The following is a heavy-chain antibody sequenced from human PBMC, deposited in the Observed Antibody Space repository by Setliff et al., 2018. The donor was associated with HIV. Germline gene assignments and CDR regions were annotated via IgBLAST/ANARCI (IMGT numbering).Heavy chain of an antibody. D-gene: IGHD4-4*01. CDR3: TTTYVRDDYNFDL. V-gene: IGHV1-69-2*01. CDR2: IFLRNGET. Sequence: ASVKVSCKASGHNSDFCIHWVQQAPGGRLAWMGRIFLRNGETRYSEKFQGRLTITADTSIDTAYMDLSSLRSEDTAVYYCTTTYVRDDYNFDLWGQGSLVTVSS. CDR1: GHNSDFC. J-gene: IGHJ4*02.